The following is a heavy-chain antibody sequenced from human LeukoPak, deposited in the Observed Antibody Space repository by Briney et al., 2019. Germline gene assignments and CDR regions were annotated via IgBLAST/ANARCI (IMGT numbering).Heavy chain of an antibody. CDR1: GFTLNTYG. V-gene: IGHV3-30*19. Sequence: PGGSLRLSCAASGFTLNTYGMHWVRQAPGKGLEWVAIISYDGSNKYSADSVKGRFTISRDISKNTLYLQMNGLRAEDTAVYYCAREGGYYDSSGYHHSGAFDIWGQGTMVTVSS. D-gene: IGHD3-22*01. CDR2: ISYDGSNK. J-gene: IGHJ3*02. CDR3: AREGGYYDSSGYHHSGAFDI.